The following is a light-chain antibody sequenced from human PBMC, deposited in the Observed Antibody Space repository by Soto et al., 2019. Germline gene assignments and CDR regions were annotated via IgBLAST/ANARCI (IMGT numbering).Light chain of an antibody. Sequence: IQMTQSPSSLSASVGNRVTITCRASQSISTYLNWYQKKPGKAPNLLIYDASRLQSGVPSRFGGSGGGTDFTLSISSVQPEDFATYFCQQSYMDPITFGQGTRLEI. V-gene: IGKV1-39*01. CDR2: DAS. CDR3: QQSYMDPIT. CDR1: QSISTY. J-gene: IGKJ5*01.